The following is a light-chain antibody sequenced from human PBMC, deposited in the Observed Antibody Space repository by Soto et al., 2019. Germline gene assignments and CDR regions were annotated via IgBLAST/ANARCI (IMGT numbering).Light chain of an antibody. CDR3: QQYGSSHLT. Sequence: EIVMTQSPATLSLSPGERATLSCRASQSVSSNLAWYQQKPGQAPRLLIYGASSRATGIPDRFSGSGSGTDFTLTISRLEPEDFAVYYCQQYGSSHLTFGPGTKV. CDR2: GAS. J-gene: IGKJ3*01. CDR1: QSVSSN. V-gene: IGKV3-20*01.